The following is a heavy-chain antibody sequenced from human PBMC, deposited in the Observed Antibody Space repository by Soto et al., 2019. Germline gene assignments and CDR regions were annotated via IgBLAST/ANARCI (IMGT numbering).Heavy chain of an antibody. CDR2: IYWDDDK. J-gene: IGHJ4*02. D-gene: IGHD3-22*01. Sequence: LTTSGVGVGWIRQPPGKALECLALIYWDDDKRYSPSLKSRLSVTKDTSKNQVVLTMTNMDPVDTGTYYCAHRLCDSSCYWDVGFFDSWGQGALVTVSS. CDR1: LTTSGVG. CDR3: AHRLCDSSCYWDVGFFDS. V-gene: IGHV2-5*02.